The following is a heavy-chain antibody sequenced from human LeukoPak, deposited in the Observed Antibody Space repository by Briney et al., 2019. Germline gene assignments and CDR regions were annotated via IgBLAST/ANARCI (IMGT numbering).Heavy chain of an antibody. V-gene: IGHV4-39*07. Sequence: SETLSLTCTVSGGSISFNGYHWGWFRQSPGKGLELIGTIDHSGSTYYNPSLKSRVTISVDKSKNQFSLKLSSVTAADTAVYYCASSGDYGGRFDYWGQGTLVTVSS. D-gene: IGHD4-23*01. CDR3: ASSGDYGGRFDY. J-gene: IGHJ4*02. CDR1: GGSISFNGYH. CDR2: IDHSGST.